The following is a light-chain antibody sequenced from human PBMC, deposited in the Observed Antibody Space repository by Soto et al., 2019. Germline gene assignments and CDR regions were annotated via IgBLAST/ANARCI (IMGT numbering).Light chain of an antibody. V-gene: IGLV2-23*03. CDR3: CSYAGSSTFGV. CDR1: SSDVGSYNL. Sequence: QSALTQRASVSGSPGQSITISCTGTSSDVGSYNLVSWYQQHPGKAPKLMIYEGSKRPSGVSNRFSGSKSGNTASLTISGLQAEDEADYYCCSYAGSSTFGVFGGGTKLTVL. J-gene: IGLJ2*01. CDR2: EGS.